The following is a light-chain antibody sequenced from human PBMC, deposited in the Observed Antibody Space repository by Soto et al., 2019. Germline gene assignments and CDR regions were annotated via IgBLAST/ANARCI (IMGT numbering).Light chain of an antibody. CDR2: EVT. V-gene: IGLV2-8*01. CDR1: IGDIGGYDY. Sequence: QALRAQPPSASGSPGQSVTISCTGNIGDIGGYDYVSWYQQHPGKAPKLMIYEVTKRPLGVPDRFSGSKSGNTASLTVSGLQAEDEADYYCRSYAGSNNPYVFGTGTKVTVL. CDR3: RSYAGSNNPYV. J-gene: IGLJ1*01.